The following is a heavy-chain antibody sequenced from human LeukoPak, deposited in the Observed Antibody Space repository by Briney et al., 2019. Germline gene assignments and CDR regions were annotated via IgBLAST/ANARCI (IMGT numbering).Heavy chain of an antibody. CDR3: ARRPLELYNWFDP. D-gene: IGHD1-7*01. J-gene: IGHJ5*02. CDR2: IYHSGST. Sequence: PSETLSLTCAVSVYSIRSGYYWGWIRQPPGKGLEWIGSIYHSGSTYYNPSLKSRVTISVDTSKNQFSLKLSSVTAADTAVYYCARRPLELYNWFDPWGQGTLVTVSS. CDR1: VYSIRSGYY. V-gene: IGHV4-38-2*01.